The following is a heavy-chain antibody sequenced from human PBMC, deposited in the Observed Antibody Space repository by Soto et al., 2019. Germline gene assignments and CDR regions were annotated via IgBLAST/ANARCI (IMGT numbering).Heavy chain of an antibody. CDR3: ATREDCGGDCYSGFDP. CDR1: GGTFSSYA. D-gene: IGHD2-21*02. J-gene: IGHJ5*02. V-gene: IGHV1-69*13. CDR2: IIPIFGTA. Sequence: ASVKVSCKASGGTFSSYAISWVRQATGQGREWMGGIIPIFGTANYAQKFQGRVTITADESTSTAYMELSSLRSEDTAVYYCATREDCGGDCYSGFDPWGQGTLVTVS.